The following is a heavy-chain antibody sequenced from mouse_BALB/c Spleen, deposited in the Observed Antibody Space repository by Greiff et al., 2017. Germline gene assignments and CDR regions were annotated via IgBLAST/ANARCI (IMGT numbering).Heavy chain of an antibody. J-gene: IGHJ2*01. CDR2: IAPGSGST. CDR3: ARAMDY. Sequence: DLVKPGASVKLSCKASGYTFTSYWINWIKQRPGQGLEWIGRIAPGSGSTYYNEMFKGKATLTVDTSSSTAYIQLSSLSSEDSAVYFCARAMDYWGQGTTLTVSS. V-gene: IGHV1S41*01. CDR1: GYTFTSYW. D-gene: IGHD1-1*02.